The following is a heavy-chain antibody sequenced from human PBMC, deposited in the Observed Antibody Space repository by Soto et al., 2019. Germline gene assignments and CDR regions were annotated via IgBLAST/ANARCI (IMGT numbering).Heavy chain of an antibody. V-gene: IGHV3-30-3*01. CDR3: ARGTSGYSP. Sequence: GGSLRLSCAASGFTFSSYAMHWVRQAPGKGLEWVAVISYDGSNKYYADSVKGRFTISRDNSKNTLYLQMNSLRAEDTAVYYCARGTSGYSPWGQGTLVTVSS. J-gene: IGHJ5*02. CDR1: GFTFSSYA. D-gene: IGHD3-9*01. CDR2: ISYDGSNK.